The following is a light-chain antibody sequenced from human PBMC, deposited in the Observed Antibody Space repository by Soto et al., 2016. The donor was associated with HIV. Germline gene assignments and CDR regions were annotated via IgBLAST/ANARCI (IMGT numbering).Light chain of an antibody. CDR3: MQSIQLPRT. Sequence: DIVMTQTPLSLSVTPGQPASIPCRSSQSLVFGDGKTYLNWYLQKPGRSPRLLIYELSTRFSGVPDRFSGSGSGTDFTLKISRVEAEDVGVYYCMQSIQLPRTFGGGTKVEIK. CDR1: QSLVFGDGKTY. CDR2: ELS. V-gene: IGKV2D-29*02. J-gene: IGKJ4*01.